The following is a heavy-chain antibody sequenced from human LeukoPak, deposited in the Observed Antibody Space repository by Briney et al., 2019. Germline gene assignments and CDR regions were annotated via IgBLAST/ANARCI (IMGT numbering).Heavy chain of an antibody. CDR3: ARDFCTGCNYYFYGMDV. Sequence: GRSLRLSCAASGFTFDDYVMHWVRQAPGRGLEWVSGISRDGANIDYADSVKGRFTISRDNAKNSLYLQMNSLTTEDTALYYCARDFCTGCNYYFYGMDVWGRGTTVTVSS. D-gene: IGHD2-2*01. CDR2: ISRDGANI. J-gene: IGHJ6*02. V-gene: IGHV3-9*01. CDR1: GFTFDDYV.